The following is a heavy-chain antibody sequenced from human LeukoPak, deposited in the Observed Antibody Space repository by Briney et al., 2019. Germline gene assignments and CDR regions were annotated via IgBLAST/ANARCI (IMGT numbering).Heavy chain of an antibody. CDR1: GFTFSSYS. J-gene: IGHJ4*02. CDR3: ARREKHCSSTSCQSTYSSSWTLFDY. CDR2: IKQDGSEK. D-gene: IGHD2-2*01. V-gene: IGHV3-7*01. Sequence: GGSLRLSCAASGFTFSSYSMNWVRQAPGKGLEWVANIKQDGSEKYYVDSVKGRFTISRDNAKNSLYLQMNSLRAEDTAVYYCARREKHCSSTSCQSTYSSSWTLFDYWGQGTLVTVSS.